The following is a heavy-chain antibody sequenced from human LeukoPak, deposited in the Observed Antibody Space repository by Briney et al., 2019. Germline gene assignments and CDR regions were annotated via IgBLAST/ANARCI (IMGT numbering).Heavy chain of an antibody. D-gene: IGHD6-6*01. V-gene: IGHV4-59*11. CDR3: ARAIAADYFDY. CDR1: GGSISGHY. Sequence: SETLSLTCTVSGGSISGHYWSWIRQPPGEGLEWIGYIYYSGSTNYNPSLKSRVTISVDTSKNQFSLKLSSVTAADTAVYYCARAIAADYFDYWGQGTLVTVSS. J-gene: IGHJ4*02. CDR2: IYYSGST.